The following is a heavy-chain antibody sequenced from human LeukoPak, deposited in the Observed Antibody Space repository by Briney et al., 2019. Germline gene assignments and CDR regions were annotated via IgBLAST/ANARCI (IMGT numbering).Heavy chain of an antibody. Sequence: GGSLRLSCAASGFTVSNSYMSWVRQAPGKGLEWVSVIYSGGSTYYADSVKSRFTISRDNSKNSLFLQMTSLRAGDTALYYCVYGDFVRTVNYFDYWGQGTLVTVSS. J-gene: IGHJ4*02. CDR3: VYGDFVRTVNYFDY. CDR1: GFTVSNSY. CDR2: IYSGGST. D-gene: IGHD4-17*01. V-gene: IGHV3-66*01.